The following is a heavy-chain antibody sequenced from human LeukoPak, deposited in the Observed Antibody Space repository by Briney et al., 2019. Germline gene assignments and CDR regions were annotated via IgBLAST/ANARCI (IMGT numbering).Heavy chain of an antibody. D-gene: IGHD2-21*02. CDR1: GYTFRRNG. Sequence: GGSLTLSCVASGYTFRRNGLHWVRQAQGKGLELVAFIQYDGYKKSYLDSVKGRFTISRDNSKNTVYLQMSSLRAEDTALYYCATDRNCGGGCSNWFDPWGQGTLVIVSS. V-gene: IGHV3-30*02. CDR3: ATDRNCGGGCSNWFDP. J-gene: IGHJ5*02. CDR2: IQYDGYKK.